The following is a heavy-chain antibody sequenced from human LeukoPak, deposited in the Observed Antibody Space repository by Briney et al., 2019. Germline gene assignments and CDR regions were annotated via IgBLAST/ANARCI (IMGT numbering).Heavy chain of an antibody. Sequence: GGSLRLSCVASGITFSNYAVSWVRQAPEKGLDWVSVISGSAHKIRYADSVKGRFTISRDNSENIVYLQMNNLRVEDTAVYYCARERGRGRDSPWFDYWGQGTLVTVSS. J-gene: IGHJ4*02. CDR2: ISGSAHKI. CDR1: GITFSNYA. D-gene: IGHD1-26*01. CDR3: ARERGRGRDSPWFDY. V-gene: IGHV3-23*01.